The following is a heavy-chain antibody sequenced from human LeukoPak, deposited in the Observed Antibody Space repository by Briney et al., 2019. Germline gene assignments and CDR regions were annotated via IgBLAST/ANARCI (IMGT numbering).Heavy chain of an antibody. CDR3: ARDDCSGGSCYILID. CDR1: GFTFSSYA. Sequence: QPGGSLRLSCAASGFTFSSYAMHWVRQAPGKGLEWVAVISYDGSNKYYADSVKGRFTISRDNSKNTLYLQMNSLRAEDTAVYYCARDDCSGGSCYILIDWGQGTLVTVSS. CDR2: ISYDGSNK. J-gene: IGHJ4*02. V-gene: IGHV3-30-3*01. D-gene: IGHD2-15*01.